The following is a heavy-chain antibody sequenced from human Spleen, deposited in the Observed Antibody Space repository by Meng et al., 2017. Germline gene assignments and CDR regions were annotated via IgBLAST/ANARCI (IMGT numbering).Heavy chain of an antibody. CDR2: IYHSGST. CDR3: ARENRYYYGSGVYYFDY. CDR1: GGSITSGSYY. Sequence: SETLSLTCSVSGGSITSGSYYWTWIRQPAGKGLEWIGSIYHSGSTYYNPSLKSRVTISVDTSKNQFSLKLSSVTAADTAVYYCARENRYYYGSGVYYFDYWGQGTLVTVSS. V-gene: IGHV4-39*07. J-gene: IGHJ4*02. D-gene: IGHD3-10*01.